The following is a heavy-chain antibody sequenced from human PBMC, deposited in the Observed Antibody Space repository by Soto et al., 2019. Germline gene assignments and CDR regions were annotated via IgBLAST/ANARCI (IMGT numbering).Heavy chain of an antibody. CDR2: ISYDGTNK. Sequence: GGSLRLSCAASGFTFSSYAMHWVRQAPGKGLEWVAVISYDGTNKYYADSVKGRFTISRDNSKNTLYLQMSSLRAEDTAVYYCARGFSSDSSGYQDYWGQGTLVTVSS. CDR3: ARGFSSDSSGYQDY. J-gene: IGHJ4*02. CDR1: GFTFSSYA. D-gene: IGHD3-22*01. V-gene: IGHV3-30-3*01.